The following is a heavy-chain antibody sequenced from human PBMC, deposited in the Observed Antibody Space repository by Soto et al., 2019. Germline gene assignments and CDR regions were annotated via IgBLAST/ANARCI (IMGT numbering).Heavy chain of an antibody. CDR3: ARESGSYYDFWSGHSGYYGMDV. J-gene: IGHJ6*02. D-gene: IGHD3-3*01. CDR1: GFTFSSYA. V-gene: IGHV3-30-3*01. CDR2: ISYDGSNK. Sequence: QVQLVESGGGVVQPGRSLRLSCAASGFTFSSYAMHWVRQAPGKGLEWVAVISYDGSNKYYADSVKGRFTISRDNSKPTLYLQMNSLRAEDTAVYYCARESGSYYDFWSGHSGYYGMDVWGQGTTVTVSS.